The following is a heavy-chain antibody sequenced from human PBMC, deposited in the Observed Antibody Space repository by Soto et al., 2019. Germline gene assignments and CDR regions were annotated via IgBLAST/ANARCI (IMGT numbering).Heavy chain of an antibody. Sequence: PSETLSLTCAVSGGSTSSGGYSWSWIRQPPGKGLEWIGYIYHSGSTYYNPSLKSRVTISVDRSKNQFSLKLSSVTAADTAVYYCARAYSSGWYIDYWGQGTLVTVSS. V-gene: IGHV4-30-2*01. D-gene: IGHD6-19*01. CDR1: GGSTSSGGYS. CDR3: ARAYSSGWYIDY. J-gene: IGHJ4*02. CDR2: IYHSGST.